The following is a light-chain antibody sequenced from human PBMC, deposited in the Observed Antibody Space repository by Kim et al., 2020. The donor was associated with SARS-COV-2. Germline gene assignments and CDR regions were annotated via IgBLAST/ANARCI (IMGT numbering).Light chain of an antibody. Sequence: GQSITISCTGTSSDFGDYDWVSWYQQHPGTGPKLMIYNVYNRPSGVSNRFSGSKSGNTASLHITGLQAEDEADYYCSTYTTTTTLFGGGTQLTVL. CDR1: SSDFGDYDW. J-gene: IGLJ3*02. CDR3: STYTTTTTL. V-gene: IGLV2-14*03. CDR2: NVY.